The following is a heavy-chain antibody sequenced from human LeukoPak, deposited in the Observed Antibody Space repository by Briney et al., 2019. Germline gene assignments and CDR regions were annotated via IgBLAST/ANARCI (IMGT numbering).Heavy chain of an antibody. CDR3: ARDRDGYNWYFDY. V-gene: IGHV3-21*01. Sequence: KSGGSLRLSCAASGFTFSSYSMDWVRQALGKGLEWVSSMSTGGGYIYYADSVKGRFTISRDNAKNSLYLQMNSLRAEDTAVYYCARDRDGYNWYFDYWGQGTLVTVSS. D-gene: IGHD5-24*01. CDR1: GFTFSSYS. CDR2: MSTGGGYI. J-gene: IGHJ4*02.